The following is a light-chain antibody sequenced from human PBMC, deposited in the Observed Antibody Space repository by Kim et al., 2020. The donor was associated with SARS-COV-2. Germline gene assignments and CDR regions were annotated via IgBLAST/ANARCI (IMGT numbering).Light chain of an antibody. Sequence: ISCTGTSSDVGSYNLVSWYQQHPGKAPKLMIYEGSKRPSGVSNRFSGSKSGNTASLTISGLQAEDEADYYCCSYAGSSSWVFGGGTQLTVL. CDR1: SSDVGSYNL. CDR2: EGS. J-gene: IGLJ3*02. CDR3: CSYAGSSSWV. V-gene: IGLV2-23*01.